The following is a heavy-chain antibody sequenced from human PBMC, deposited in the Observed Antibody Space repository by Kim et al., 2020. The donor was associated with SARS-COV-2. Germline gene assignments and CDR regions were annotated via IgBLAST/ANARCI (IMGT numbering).Heavy chain of an antibody. J-gene: IGHJ6*01. V-gene: IGHV3-11*03. CDR3: ARSRSEYGILTGSYYYYYSGMDV. Sequence: GGSLRLSCAASGFTFSSYDMSWIRQAPGKGLEWVSYISSSASYTNYADSVKGRFTISRDDAKNALFLQMNSLRGEDTAVYYCARSRSEYGILTGSYYYYYSGMDVWGQGTTVTVSS. CDR2: ISSSASYT. D-gene: IGHD3-9*01. CDR1: GFTFSSYD.